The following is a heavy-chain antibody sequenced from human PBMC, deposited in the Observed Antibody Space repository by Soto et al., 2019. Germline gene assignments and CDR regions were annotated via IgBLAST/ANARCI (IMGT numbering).Heavy chain of an antibody. CDR2: IHNSGSA. V-gene: IGHV4-39*01. D-gene: IGHD6-19*01. CDR3: VRAKPYGSAWGRDY. CDR1: DGSFSSNIYY. J-gene: IGHJ4*02. Sequence: QLQESGPGLVKPSETLSLTCTVSDGSFSSNIYYWGWIRQPPGKGLEWIGTIHNSGSAFYSPTLMSRVTMSVDTSNNQFSLKVMSVTATDTAVYYCVRAKPYGSAWGRDYWGQGTLVTVSS.